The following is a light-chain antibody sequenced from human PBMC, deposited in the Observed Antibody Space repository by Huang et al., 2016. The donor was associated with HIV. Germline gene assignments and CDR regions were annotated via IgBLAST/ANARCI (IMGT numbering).Light chain of an antibody. V-gene: IGKV3-20*01. CDR2: GAS. J-gene: IGKJ4*01. CDR1: QSLGSGN. Sequence: EIVLTQSPGTVSLSPGERAPLSCRASQSLGSGNLAWYQQKPGQAPRLRISGASSRATGNPDRFSGRESRTGFTLTISRLEPEDFAVYYCQQYGSSPQTFGGGTKVEIK. CDR3: QQYGSSPQT.